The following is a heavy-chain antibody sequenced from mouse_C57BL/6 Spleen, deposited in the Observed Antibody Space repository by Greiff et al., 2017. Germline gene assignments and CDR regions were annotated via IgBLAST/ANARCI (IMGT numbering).Heavy chain of an antibody. V-gene: IGHV1-53*01. CDR3: AREGGNLLSVWFDY. CDR2: INPSNGGT. J-gene: IGHJ2*01. D-gene: IGHD2-1*01. Sequence: QVQLQQSGTELVKPGASVKLSCKASGYTFTSYWMHWVKQRPGQGLEWIGNINPSNGGTNYNEKFKSKATLTVDKSSSTAYMQLSSLTSEYSAVYYCAREGGNLLSVWFDYWGQGTTLTVSS. CDR1: GYTFTSYW.